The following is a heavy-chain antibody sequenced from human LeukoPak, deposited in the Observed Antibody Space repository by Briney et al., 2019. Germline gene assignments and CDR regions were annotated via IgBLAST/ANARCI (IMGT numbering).Heavy chain of an antibody. CDR3: ARCGGGNPRWFDP. J-gene: IGHJ5*02. CDR1: GFTFSGYS. V-gene: IGHV3-21*01. CDR2: ITSSSSYI. Sequence: TGGSLRPSCAASGFTFSGYSMNWVRQAPGKGVEWVSSITSSSSYIYYSDSVKGRFTISRDNAKNSMYLQMNSLRAEDTAVYYCARCGGGNPRWFDPWGQGTLVTVSS. D-gene: IGHD4-23*01.